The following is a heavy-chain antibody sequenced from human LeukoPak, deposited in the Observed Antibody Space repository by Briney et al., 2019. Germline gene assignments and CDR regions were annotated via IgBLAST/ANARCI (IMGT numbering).Heavy chain of an antibody. CDR2: ISYDGTNK. CDR3: ARDLGMPTVTFFHH. D-gene: IGHD4-17*01. V-gene: IGHV3-30-3*01. J-gene: IGHJ1*01. Sequence: PGGSLRLSCAASGFTFRNYAMHWVRQAPGKGLEWVAAISYDGTNKYHADSVKGQFTISRDNSKNTLYLEINSLRVEDTAVYFCARDLGMPTVTFFHHWGQGTLVIVSS. CDR1: GFTFRNYA.